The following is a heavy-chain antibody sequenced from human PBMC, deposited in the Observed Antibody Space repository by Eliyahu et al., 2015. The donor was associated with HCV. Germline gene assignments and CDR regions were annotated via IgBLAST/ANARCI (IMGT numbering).Heavy chain of an antibody. CDR1: GGSXSGYY. D-gene: IGHD6-13*01. CDR2: XNHSGST. V-gene: IGHV4-34*01. CDR3: ARGRGAAAGTVYYFDY. Sequence: QVQLQQWGAGLLKPSETLSLTCAVYGGSXSGYYWSWIRQPPGKGLEWIGEXNHSGSTNYNPSXKRRVTISVDTSKNQFSLKLSSVTAADTAVYYCARGRGAAAGTVYYFDYWGQGTLVTVSS. J-gene: IGHJ4*02.